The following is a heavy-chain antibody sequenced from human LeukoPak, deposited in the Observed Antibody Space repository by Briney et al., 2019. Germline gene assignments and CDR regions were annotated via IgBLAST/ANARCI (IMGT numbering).Heavy chain of an antibody. J-gene: IGHJ4*01. V-gene: IGHV4-4*07. CDR2: IDSSGTT. CDR1: DGSINTYF. D-gene: IGHD6-19*01. CDR3: ATGGYSAWCDY. Sequence: PSETLSLTCSVSDGSINTYFWSWIRQPAGKGLEWIGRIDSSGTTSLNPSLKSRVTISQDKSKKQFSLKLSSLTAADTAVYYCATGGYSAWCDYWGHGTQVIVSS.